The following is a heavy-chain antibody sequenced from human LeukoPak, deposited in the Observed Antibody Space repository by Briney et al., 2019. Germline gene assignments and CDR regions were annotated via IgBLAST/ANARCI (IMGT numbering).Heavy chain of an antibody. J-gene: IGHJ4*02. CDR3: VKGRRRDGYNYFDY. CDR2: ISSNGGST. CDR1: GFTFSSYA. D-gene: IGHD5-24*01. Sequence: PGRSLRLSCAASGFTFSSYAMHWVRQAPGKGLEYVSAISSNGGSTYYADSVKGRFTISRDNSKNTLYLQMSSLRAEDTAVYYCVKGRRRDGYNYFDYWGQGTLVTVSS. V-gene: IGHV3-64D*06.